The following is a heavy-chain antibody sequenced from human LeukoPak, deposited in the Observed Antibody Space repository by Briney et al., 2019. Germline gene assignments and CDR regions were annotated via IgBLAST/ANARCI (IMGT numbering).Heavy chain of an antibody. CDR2: INHSGST. V-gene: IGHV4-34*01. CDR1: GGSFSGYY. J-gene: IGHJ5*02. Sequence: PSETLSLTCAVYGGSFSGYYWSWIRQPPGKGLEWIGEINHSGSTNYNPSLTSRVTISVDTSKHQFSLKLSSVTAADTAVYYCARGEGYCSSTSCYARWFDPWGQGTLVTVSS. D-gene: IGHD2-2*01. CDR3: ARGEGYCSSTSCYARWFDP.